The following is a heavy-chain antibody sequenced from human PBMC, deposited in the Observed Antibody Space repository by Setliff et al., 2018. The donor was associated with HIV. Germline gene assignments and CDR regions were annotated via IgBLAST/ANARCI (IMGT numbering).Heavy chain of an antibody. J-gene: IGHJ4*02. Sequence: PGGSLRLSCAASGFTFSNYEMNWVRQAPGKGLEWVSYISSSGTTIYYADSVKGRFTISRDNAKNSLYLQMNSLRAEDTAVYYCARHDSGGSFDYWGQGTLVTVSS. CDR1: GFTFSNYE. V-gene: IGHV3-48*03. CDR3: ARHDSGGSFDY. CDR2: ISSSGTTI. D-gene: IGHD3-22*01.